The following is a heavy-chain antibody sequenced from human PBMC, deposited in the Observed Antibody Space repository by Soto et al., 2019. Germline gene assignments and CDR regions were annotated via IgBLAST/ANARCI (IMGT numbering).Heavy chain of an antibody. J-gene: IGHJ3*02. CDR3: ARRYGDAFDI. D-gene: IGHD4-17*01. Sequence: QVQLQESGPGLVKPSETLSLTCTVSGGSISSYYWSWIRQPPGKGLEWIGYIYYSGSTNYNPSLKSRVTISVDTSKNQFSLKLSSVPAAVTAVYYCARRYGDAFDIWGQGTMVTVSS. CDR2: IYYSGST. V-gene: IGHV4-59*08. CDR1: GGSISSYY.